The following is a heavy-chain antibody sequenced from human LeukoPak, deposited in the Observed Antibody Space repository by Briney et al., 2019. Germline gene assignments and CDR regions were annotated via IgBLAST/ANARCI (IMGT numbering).Heavy chain of an antibody. Sequence: SETLSLTCTVSGGSISSSSYYWGWIRQPPGKGLEWIGSIYYSGSTYYNPSLKSRVTISVDTSKNQFSLKLSSVTAADTAVYYCRSNYDSSGYYDYWGQGTLVTVSS. J-gene: IGHJ4*02. CDR3: RSNYDSSGYYDY. D-gene: IGHD3-22*01. CDR2: IYYSGST. V-gene: IGHV4-39*07. CDR1: GGSISSSSYY.